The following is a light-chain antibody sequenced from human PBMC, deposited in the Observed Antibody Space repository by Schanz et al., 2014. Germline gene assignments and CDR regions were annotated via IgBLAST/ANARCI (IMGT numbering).Light chain of an antibody. Sequence: EIVLTQSPGTLSLSPGERATLSCRASQTVTKNFLVWYQQKPGQAPTLLIYGASSRATGIPDRFIGSGSGTDFTLTISRLEPEDFAVYYCQQYATSLLTFGQGTKLEI. V-gene: IGKV3-20*01. J-gene: IGKJ2*01. CDR1: QTVTKNF. CDR2: GAS. CDR3: QQYATSLLT.